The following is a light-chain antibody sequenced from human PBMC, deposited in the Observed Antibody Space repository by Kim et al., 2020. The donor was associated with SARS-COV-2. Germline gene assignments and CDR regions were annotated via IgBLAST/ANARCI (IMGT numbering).Light chain of an antibody. Sequence: ALAQADRITSQGSSLRSYYASWYQQKPGQAPVLVIYGKNNRPSGIPDRFSGSSSGNTASLTITGAQAEDEADYYCNSRDSSGNLVVFGGGTQLTVL. CDR2: GKN. J-gene: IGLJ2*01. V-gene: IGLV3-19*01. CDR1: SLRSYY. CDR3: NSRDSSGNLVV.